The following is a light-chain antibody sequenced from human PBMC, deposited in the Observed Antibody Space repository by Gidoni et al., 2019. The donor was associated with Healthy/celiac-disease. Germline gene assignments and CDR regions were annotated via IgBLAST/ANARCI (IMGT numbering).Light chain of an antibody. CDR3: QAWDSSTVV. J-gene: IGLJ2*01. V-gene: IGLV3-1*01. CDR1: KLGDKY. CDR2: QDS. Sequence: SYELTQPPSVSVSPGQTASITCSGDKLGDKYACWYQQKPGQALLLVIYQDSKRPSGIPERFSGSNSGNTATLTISGTQAMDEADYYCQAWDSSTVVFGGGTKLTVL.